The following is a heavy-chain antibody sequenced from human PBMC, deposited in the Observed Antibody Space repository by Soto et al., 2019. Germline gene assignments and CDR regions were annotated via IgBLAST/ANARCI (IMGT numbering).Heavy chain of an antibody. D-gene: IGHD3-3*01. J-gene: IGHJ6*03. Sequence: PSETLSLTCTVSGGSISSSSYYWGWIRQPPGKGLEWIGSIYYSGSTYYNPSLKSRVTISVDTSKNQFSLKLSSVTAADTAVYYCARQLRFLEWLFPPGCMDVWGKGTTVTVSS. CDR1: GGSISSSSYY. CDR2: IYYSGST. CDR3: ARQLRFLEWLFPPGCMDV. V-gene: IGHV4-39*01.